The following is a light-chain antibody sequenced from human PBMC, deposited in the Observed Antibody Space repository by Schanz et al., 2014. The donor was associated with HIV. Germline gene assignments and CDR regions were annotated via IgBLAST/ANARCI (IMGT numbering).Light chain of an antibody. J-gene: IGLJ1*01. V-gene: IGLV2-8*01. CDR2: EVT. CDR1: SNDIGSYNY. Sequence: QSALTQPPSASGSPGQSVTISCIGTSNDIGSYNYVSWYQQHPGKAPKLMIYEVTKRPSGVPDRFSGSKSDNTASLTISGLQVEDEADYYCASYTNSATFVFGTGTKLTVL. CDR3: ASYTNSATFV.